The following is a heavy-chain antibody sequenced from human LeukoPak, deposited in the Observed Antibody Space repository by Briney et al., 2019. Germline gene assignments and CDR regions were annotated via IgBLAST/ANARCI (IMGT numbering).Heavy chain of an antibody. CDR1: GFTFSSYN. CDR2: ISGSTS. V-gene: IGHV3-21*01. D-gene: IGHD6-13*01. CDR3: ARESGSWWDYFDI. Sequence: NPGGSLRLSCAASGFTFSSYNMNWVRQAPGKGLEWVSSISGSTSYYADSVKGRFTISRDNAKNSLHLQMNSLRGEDTGVYYCARESGSWWDYFDIWGQGTLVTVSS. J-gene: IGHJ4*02.